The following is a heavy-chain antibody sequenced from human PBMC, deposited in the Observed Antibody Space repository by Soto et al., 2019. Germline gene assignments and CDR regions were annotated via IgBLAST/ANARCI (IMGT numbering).Heavy chain of an antibody. CDR1: GGSFSGYY. CDR2: INHSGST. Sequence: SETLSLTCAVYGGSFSGYYWSWIRQPPGKGLEWIGEINHSGSTNYNPSLKSRVTISVDTSKNQFSLKLSSVTAADTAVYYCASSKRVIAVPRKANSTHYPGQRTPVPVSS. D-gene: IGHD6-19*01. J-gene: IGHJ4*02. CDR3: ASSKRVIAVPRKANSTHY. V-gene: IGHV4-34*01.